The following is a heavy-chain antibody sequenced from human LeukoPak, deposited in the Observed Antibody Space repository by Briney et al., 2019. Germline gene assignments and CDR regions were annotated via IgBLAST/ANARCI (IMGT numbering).Heavy chain of an antibody. J-gene: IGHJ4*02. V-gene: IGHV4-59*01. CDR2: IYYSGST. CDR3: ARLDYYGSVIYFDY. CDR1: GGSISSYY. Sequence: SETLSLTCTVSGGSISSYYWSWIRQPPGKGLEWIGYIYYSGSTNYNPSLKSRVTISVDTSKNQFSLKLSSVTAADTAVYYCARLDYYGSVIYFDYWGQGTLVTVSS. D-gene: IGHD3-10*01.